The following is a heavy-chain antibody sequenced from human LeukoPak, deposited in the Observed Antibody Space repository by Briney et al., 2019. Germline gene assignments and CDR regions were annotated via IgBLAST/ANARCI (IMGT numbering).Heavy chain of an antibody. CDR1: GLSVSSNF. CDR3: ASWPVGWYGEDS. D-gene: IGHD6-19*01. V-gene: IGHV3-53*01. CDR2: IYGGGST. Sequence: PGGSLRLPCAAIGLSVSSNFMSWVRQAPGKGLEWVSVIYGGGSTYYADSVKGRFTISRDTPKNTLYLQMNSLRVEDTAVYYCASWPVGWYGEDSWGQGTLVTVSS. J-gene: IGHJ4*02.